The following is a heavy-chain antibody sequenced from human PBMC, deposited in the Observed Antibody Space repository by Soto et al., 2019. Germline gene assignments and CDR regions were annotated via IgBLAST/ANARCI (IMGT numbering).Heavy chain of an antibody. D-gene: IGHD3-3*01. CDR3: ARERGGGDFWSGHIPGYYYYMDV. Sequence: EVQLVESGGGLVKPGGSLRLSCAASGFTFSSYSMHWVRQAPGKGLEWVSSISSSSSYIYYAASVKGRFTISRDNAKNTRYLQMNSLRAEDTAVYYCARERGGGDFWSGHIPGYYYYMDVWGKGTTVTVSS. J-gene: IGHJ6*03. V-gene: IGHV3-21*01. CDR1: GFTFSSYS. CDR2: ISSSSSYI.